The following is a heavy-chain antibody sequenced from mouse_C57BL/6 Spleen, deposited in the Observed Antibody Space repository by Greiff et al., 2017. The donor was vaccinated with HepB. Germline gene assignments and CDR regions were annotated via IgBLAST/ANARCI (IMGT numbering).Heavy chain of an antibody. CDR1: GYTFTDYN. V-gene: IGHV1-22*01. Sequence: QLQQSGPELVKPGASVKMSCKASGYTFTDYNMHWVKQSHGKSLEWIGYINPNNGGTSYNQKFKGKATLTVNKSSSTAYMELRSLTSEDSAVYYCASGVYYGNYLDYWGQGTTLTVSS. CDR2: INPNNGGT. D-gene: IGHD2-1*01. J-gene: IGHJ2*01. CDR3: ASGVYYGNYLDY.